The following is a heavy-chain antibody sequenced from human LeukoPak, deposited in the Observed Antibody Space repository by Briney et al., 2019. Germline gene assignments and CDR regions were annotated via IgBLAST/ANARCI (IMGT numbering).Heavy chain of an antibody. D-gene: IGHD3-3*01. CDR1: GYTFTSYG. Sequence: ASVKVSCKASGYTFTSYGISWVRQAPGQGLEWMGWISAYNGNTNYAQKLQGRVTMTTDTSTNTAYMELRSLRSDDTAVYYCASGPMTMYYFDYWGQGTLGTVSS. V-gene: IGHV1-18*01. CDR2: ISAYNGNT. CDR3: ASGPMTMYYFDY. J-gene: IGHJ4*02.